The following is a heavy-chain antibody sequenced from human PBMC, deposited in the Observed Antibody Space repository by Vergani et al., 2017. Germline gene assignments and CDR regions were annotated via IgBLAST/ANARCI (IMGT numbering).Heavy chain of an antibody. J-gene: IGHJ6*02. CDR3: ARDMPPRFGESDGMDV. Sequence: EVQLVESGGGLVQPGGSLRLSCAASGFTVSSDYMSWVRQAPGKGLEWVSVIYSGGSTYYADSVKGRFTIARDNSKNTLYLQMNSLRAEDTAVYYCARDMPPRFGESDGMDVWGQGTTVTVSS. D-gene: IGHD3-10*02. CDR1: GFTVSSDY. CDR2: IYSGGST. V-gene: IGHV3-66*02.